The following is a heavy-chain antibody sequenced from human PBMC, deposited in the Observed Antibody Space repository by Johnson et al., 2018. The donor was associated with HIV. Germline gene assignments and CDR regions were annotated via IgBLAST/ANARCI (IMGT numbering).Heavy chain of an antibody. J-gene: IGHJ3*02. CDR3: ASRSYGYVRHAFDI. V-gene: IGHV3-43*01. Sequence: VQLVESGGVVVQPGGSLRLSCAASGFTFDDYTMHWVRQAPGKGLEWVSLISWDGGSTYYADSVKGRFTISRDNAKNSLYLQMNSLRAEDTAVYYCASRSYGYVRHAFDIWGQGTMVTVSS. CDR1: GFTFDDYT. D-gene: IGHD5-18*01. CDR2: ISWDGGST.